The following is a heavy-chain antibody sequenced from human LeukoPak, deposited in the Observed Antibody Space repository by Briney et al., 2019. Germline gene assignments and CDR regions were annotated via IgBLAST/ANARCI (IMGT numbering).Heavy chain of an antibody. V-gene: IGHV4-39*01. CDR3: RLFWSGYYFYFDY. CDR2: IYYSGST. J-gene: IGHJ4*02. CDR1: GGSISSSSYY. D-gene: IGHD3-3*01. Sequence: SETLSLTCTVSGGSISSSSYYWGWIRQPPGKGLEWIGSIYYSGSTYYNPSLKSRVTISVDTSKNQFSLKLSSVTAADTAVHYCRLFWSGYYFYFDYWGQGTLVTVSS.